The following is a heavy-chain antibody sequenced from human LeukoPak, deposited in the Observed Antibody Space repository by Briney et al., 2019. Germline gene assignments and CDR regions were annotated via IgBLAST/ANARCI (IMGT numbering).Heavy chain of an antibody. V-gene: IGHV3-15*01. CDR1: GFTFSNAW. J-gene: IGHJ3*02. CDR2: IKSKTDGGTT. Sequence: GGSLRLSCAASGFTFSNAWMSWVRQAPGKGLEWVGRIKSKTDGGTTDYAAPVKGRFTISRDDSKNTLYLQMNSLKTEDTAVYYCTTLIVVVTADAFDIWGQGTMVTVSS. CDR3: TTLIVVVTADAFDI. D-gene: IGHD2-21*02.